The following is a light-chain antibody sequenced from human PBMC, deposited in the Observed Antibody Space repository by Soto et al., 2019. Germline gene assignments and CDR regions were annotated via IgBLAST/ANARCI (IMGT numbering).Light chain of an antibody. CDR3: KSYAGSNTYV. V-gene: IGLV2-8*01. CDR2: EVV. CDR1: KRDIGVYDF. Sequence: QSALTQPPSASGSPGQSVTISCTGTKRDIGVYDFVSWYQQHPGKAPRLIIYEVVQRPSGVPDRFSGSKSGNTASLTVSGLQAADEADYFCKSYAGSNTYVFGSGTKLTVL. J-gene: IGLJ1*01.